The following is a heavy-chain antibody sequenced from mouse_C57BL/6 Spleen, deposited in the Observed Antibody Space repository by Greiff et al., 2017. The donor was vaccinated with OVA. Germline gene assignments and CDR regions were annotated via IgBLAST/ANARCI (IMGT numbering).Heavy chain of an antibody. CDR1: GYTFTSYW. CDR2: IDPSDSET. J-gene: IGHJ2*01. CDR3: AGGDSSGQLDY. Sequence: VQLQQPGAELVRPGSSVKLSCKASGYTFTSYWMHWVKQRPIQGLDWIGNIDPSDSETHYNQKFKDKATLTVDKSSSTAYMQLSSLTSEDSAVYDCAGGDSSGQLDYWGQGTTLTVSS. V-gene: IGHV1-52*01. D-gene: IGHD3-2*02.